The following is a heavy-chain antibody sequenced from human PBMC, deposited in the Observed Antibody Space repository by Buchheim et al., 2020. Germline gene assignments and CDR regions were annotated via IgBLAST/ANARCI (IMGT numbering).Heavy chain of an antibody. Sequence: QVQLVESGGGVVQPGRSLRLSCAASGFTFNRNGMHWVRQAPGKGLEWVAVVSYDGDKKYYVDSVKGRFTISRDNSKNTVYLQMNSLRAEDTAVYYCAKDVRSEAAAMDSWGRGT. J-gene: IGHJ4*02. CDR1: GFTFNRNG. V-gene: IGHV3-30*18. CDR3: AKDVRSEAAAMDS. D-gene: IGHD6-13*01. CDR2: VSYDGDKK.